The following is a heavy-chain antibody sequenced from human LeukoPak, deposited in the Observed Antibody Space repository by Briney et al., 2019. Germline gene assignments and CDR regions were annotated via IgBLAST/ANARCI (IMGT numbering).Heavy chain of an antibody. CDR3: AKARSYYGDYVFDY. D-gene: IGHD4-17*01. CDR2: ISSSGSTI. CDR1: GFTFSDYY. J-gene: IGHJ4*02. Sequence: TGGSLRLSCAASGFTFSDYYMSWIRQAPGKGLEWVSYISSSGSTIYYADSVKGRFTISRDNSKNTLYLQMNSLRAEDTAVYYCAKARSYYGDYVFDYWGQGTLVTVSS. V-gene: IGHV3-11*01.